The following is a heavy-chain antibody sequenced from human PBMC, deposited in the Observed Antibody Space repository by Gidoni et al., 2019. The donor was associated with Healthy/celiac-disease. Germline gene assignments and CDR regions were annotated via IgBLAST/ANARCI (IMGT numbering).Heavy chain of an antibody. J-gene: IGHJ4*02. CDR3: ARDASDFWSGYYTGWGGYYFDY. V-gene: IGHV3-21*01. CDR2: ISSSSSYL. CDR1: GFTFSSCS. D-gene: IGHD3-3*01. Sequence: EVQLVESGGGLVKPGGSLRLSCAASGFTFSSCSMNWVRQAPGKGLEWVSSISSSSSYLYYADSVKGRFTISRDNAKNSLYLQMNSLRAEDTAVYYCARDASDFWSGYYTGWGGYYFDYWGQGTLVTVSS.